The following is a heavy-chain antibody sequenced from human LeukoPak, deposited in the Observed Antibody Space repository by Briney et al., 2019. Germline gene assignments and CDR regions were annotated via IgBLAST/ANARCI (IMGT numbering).Heavy chain of an antibody. CDR2: IRYDGSNK. D-gene: IGHD5-12*01. J-gene: IGHJ4*02. V-gene: IGHV3-30*02. Sequence: PGGSLRLSCAASGFTFSSYGMHWVRQAPGKGLEWVAFIRYDGSNKYYADSVKGRFTISRDNSKNTLYLQMNSLRAEDTAVYYCARGLSYSGYDYPGDYWGQGTLVTVSS. CDR3: ARGLSYSGYDYPGDY. CDR1: GFTFSSYG.